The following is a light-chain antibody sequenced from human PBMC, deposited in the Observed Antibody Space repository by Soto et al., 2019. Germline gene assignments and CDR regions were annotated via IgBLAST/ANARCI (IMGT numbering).Light chain of an antibody. Sequence: QSVLTQPASVSGSPGQSITISCTGTSSDVGDYNYVSWYQQHPGKAPKLIIYGVSNRPSGISNRFSGSKSGNMASLTISGLQAEDEADYYCSSYTSTNTLVFGGGTKVTVL. CDR2: GVS. V-gene: IGLV2-14*01. J-gene: IGLJ2*01. CDR1: SSDVGDYNY. CDR3: SSYTSTNTLV.